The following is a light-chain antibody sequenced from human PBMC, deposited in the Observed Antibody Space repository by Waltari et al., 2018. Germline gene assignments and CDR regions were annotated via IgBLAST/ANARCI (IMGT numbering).Light chain of an antibody. Sequence: QAVVTQVPSLPLSPGGNVTPTCGPRPGPVTSDRWPYWIQQKPGQAPQTLIYDTSARHPWTPARFSGSLLGGKAALTLSGAQPEDEADYYCLLTYPGGRAVFGGGTELTVL. J-gene: IGLJ2*01. CDR2: DTS. V-gene: IGLV7-46*01. CDR3: LLTYPGGRAV. CDR1: PGPVTSDRW.